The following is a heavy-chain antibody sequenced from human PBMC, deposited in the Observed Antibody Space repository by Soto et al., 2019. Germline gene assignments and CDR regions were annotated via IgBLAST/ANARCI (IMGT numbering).Heavy chain of an antibody. CDR2: ISGSGGST. D-gene: IGHD6-13*01. CDR3: AKHLDSSSWYWYDP. V-gene: IGHV3-23*01. CDR1: GFTFSSYA. J-gene: IGHJ5*02. Sequence: EVQLLESEGSLVQPGGSLRVSCAASGFTFSSYAMSWVRQAPGKGLEWVSAISGSGGSTYYADSVKGRFTISRDNSKNTLYLQMNGLRAEDTAVYYCAKHLDSSSWYWYDPWGQGTLVTVSS.